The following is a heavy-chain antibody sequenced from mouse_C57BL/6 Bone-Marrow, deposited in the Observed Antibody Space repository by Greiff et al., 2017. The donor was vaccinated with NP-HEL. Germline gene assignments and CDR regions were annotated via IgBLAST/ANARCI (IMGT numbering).Heavy chain of an antibody. Sequence: QVQLQQSGPELVKPGASVKISCKASGYAFSSSWMNWVKQRPGTGLEWIGRLYPGDGDTNYNGKFKGKATLTADKSSSTAYMQLSSLTSEDSAVYFCARSGAYYSIYFDYWGQGTTLTVSS. CDR2: LYPGDGDT. D-gene: IGHD2-5*01. V-gene: IGHV1-82*01. J-gene: IGHJ2*01. CDR3: ARSGAYYSIYFDY. CDR1: GYAFSSSW.